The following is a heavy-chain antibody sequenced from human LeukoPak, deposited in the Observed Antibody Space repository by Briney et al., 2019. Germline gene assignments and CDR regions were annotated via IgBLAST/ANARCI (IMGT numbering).Heavy chain of an antibody. CDR2: INPSGGST. CDR3: ARDSEPPGIAAAVSWFDP. Sequence: ASVKVSCKASGYTFTGYYMHWVRQAPGQGLEWMGIINPSGGSTSYAQKFQGRVTMTRDTSTSTVYMELSSLRSEDTAVYYCARDSEPPGIAAAVSWFDPWGQGTLVTVSS. J-gene: IGHJ5*02. CDR1: GYTFTGYY. V-gene: IGHV1-46*01. D-gene: IGHD6-13*01.